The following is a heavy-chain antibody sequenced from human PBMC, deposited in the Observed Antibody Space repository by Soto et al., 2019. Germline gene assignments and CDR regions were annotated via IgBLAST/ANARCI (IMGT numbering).Heavy chain of an antibody. V-gene: IGHV1-3*01. CDR1: GYTFTSYA. CDR3: GRVAERSPPGHYYCGMDV. D-gene: IGHD2-21*01. CDR2: INAGNGNT. J-gene: IGHJ6*02. Sequence: ASVKVSCKASGYTFTSYAMHWVRQAPGQRLEWMGWINAGNGNTKYSQKFQGRVTITRDTSASTAYMELSSLRSEDTAVYYCGRVAERSPPGHYYCGMDVWGHGTTVTV.